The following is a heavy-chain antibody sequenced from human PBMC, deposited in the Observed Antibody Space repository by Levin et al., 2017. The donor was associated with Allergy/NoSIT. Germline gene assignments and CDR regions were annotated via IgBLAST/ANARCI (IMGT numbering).Heavy chain of an antibody. V-gene: IGHV4-39*07. J-gene: IGHJ4*02. CDR3: ARGSYYYDSSGYGGVYPFDY. CDR2: IYYSGST. Sequence: PSETLSLTCTVSGGSISSSSYYWGWIRQPPGKGLEWIGSIYYSGSTYYNPSLKSRVTISVDTSKNQFSLKLSSVTAADTAVYYCARGSYYYDSSGYGGVYPFDYWGQGTLVTVSS. D-gene: IGHD3-22*01. CDR1: GGSISSSSYY.